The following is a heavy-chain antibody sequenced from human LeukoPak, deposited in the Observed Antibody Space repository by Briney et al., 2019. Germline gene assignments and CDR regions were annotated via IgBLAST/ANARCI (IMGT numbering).Heavy chain of an antibody. CDR1: GGSLSSYS. CDR2: IYTSGST. V-gene: IGHV4-4*07. D-gene: IGHD6-13*01. CDR3: ARGGYSSSWYWDY. J-gene: IGHJ4*02. Sequence: SETLSLTCTVSGGSLSSYSWSSLRQPAGKGLEWIGRIYTSGSTNYNPSLKSRVTMSVVTSKIQFSLKLSSVTAADTAVYYCARGGYSSSWYWDYWGQGTLVTVSS.